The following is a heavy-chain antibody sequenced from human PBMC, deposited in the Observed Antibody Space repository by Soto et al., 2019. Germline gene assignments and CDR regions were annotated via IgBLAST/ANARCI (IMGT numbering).Heavy chain of an antibody. V-gene: IGHV1-18*01. CDR3: ARDLYGRSGYYYRPVAFDI. CDR2: ISAYNGNT. CDR1: GGTFSSYA. D-gene: IGHD3-22*01. J-gene: IGHJ3*02. Sequence: GDSVKPSCKASGGTFSSYAISWVRQAPGQGLEWMGWISAYNGNTNYAQKLQGRVTMTTDTSTSTAYMELRSLRSDDTAVYYCARDLYGRSGYYYRPVAFDIWGQGKMV.